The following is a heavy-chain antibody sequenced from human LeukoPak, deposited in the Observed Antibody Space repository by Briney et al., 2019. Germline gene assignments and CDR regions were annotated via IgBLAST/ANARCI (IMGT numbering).Heavy chain of an antibody. V-gene: IGHV1-18*01. Sequence: ASVKVSCKASGYTFTSYGISWVRQAPGQGLEWMGWISAYNGNTNYAQKLQGRVTMTTDTSTSTAYMELGSLRSDDTAVYYCARDFSWYCSSTSCFDYYYYGMDVWGQGTTVTVSS. J-gene: IGHJ6*02. CDR1: GYTFTSYG. CDR3: ARDFSWYCSSTSCFDYYYYGMDV. D-gene: IGHD2-2*01. CDR2: ISAYNGNT.